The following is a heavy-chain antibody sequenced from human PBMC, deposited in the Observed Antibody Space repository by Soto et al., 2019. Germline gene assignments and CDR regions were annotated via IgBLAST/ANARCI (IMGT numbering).Heavy chain of an antibody. CDR3: ATFGGATTPPNDY. CDR2: FDPEDGET. V-gene: IGHV1-24*01. D-gene: IGHD1-26*01. J-gene: IGHJ4*02. CDR1: GYTLTELS. Sequence: GASVKVSCKVSGYTLTELSMHWVRQAPGKGLEWMGGFDPEDGETIYAQKFQGRVTMTEDTSTGTAYMELSSLRSEDTAVYYCATFGGATTPPNDYWGQGTLVTVSS.